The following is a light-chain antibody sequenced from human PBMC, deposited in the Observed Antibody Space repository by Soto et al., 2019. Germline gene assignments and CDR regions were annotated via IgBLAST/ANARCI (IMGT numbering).Light chain of an antibody. CDR2: SAS. V-gene: IGKV1-12*01. J-gene: IGKJ4*01. Sequence: IQVTQSPSSVSASVGDRVTITCRASQPISSWLAWYQQKPGQPPNLLIYSASTLRSGVPSRFRGSESGTLFTLTITNLQPEDFAPYSCQQASSFPLTFGGGTKVEVK. CDR1: QPISSW. CDR3: QQASSFPLT.